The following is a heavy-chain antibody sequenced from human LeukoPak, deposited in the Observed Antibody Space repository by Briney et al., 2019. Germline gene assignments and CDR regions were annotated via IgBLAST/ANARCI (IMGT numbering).Heavy chain of an antibody. V-gene: IGHV1-69*05. CDR1: GGTFSSYA. CDR2: IIPIFGTA. J-gene: IGHJ3*02. CDR3: ARDRRYDSSGMDAFDI. D-gene: IGHD3-22*01. Sequence: SVKVSCKASGGTFSSYAISWVRQAPGQGLEWMGRIIPIFGTANYAQKFQGRVTMTTDTSTSTAYMELRSLRSDDTAVYYCARDRRYDSSGMDAFDIWGQGTMVTVSS.